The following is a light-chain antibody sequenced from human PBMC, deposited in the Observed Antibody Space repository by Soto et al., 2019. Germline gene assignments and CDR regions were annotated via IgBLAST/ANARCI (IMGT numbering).Light chain of an antibody. CDR2: EGS. V-gene: IGLV2-23*01. CDR3: CSDAGSSTVV. Sequence: HSALTQPASVSGSPGQSITISCTGTSSDVGSYNLVSWYQQHPGKAPKLMIYEGSKRPSGVSNRFSGSKSGNTASLTISGLQAEDEADYYCCSDAGSSTVVFGGGTKLTVL. J-gene: IGLJ2*01. CDR1: SSDVGSYNL.